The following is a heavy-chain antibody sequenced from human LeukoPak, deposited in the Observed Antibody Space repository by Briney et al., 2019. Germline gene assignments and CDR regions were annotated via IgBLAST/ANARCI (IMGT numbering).Heavy chain of an antibody. CDR3: AKGDKMLTWRRTYNRFDP. CDR2: INSDGNNT. Sequence: GGSLRLSCAASGFTFSRYWMYWVRQAPGKGLMWVSRINSDGNNTSYADSVKGRFTISRDNSKNTLYLQMNSLRAEDTAVYFCAKGDKMLTWRRTYNRFDPWGQGTLVTVSS. V-gene: IGHV3-74*01. J-gene: IGHJ5*02. D-gene: IGHD3-16*01. CDR1: GFTFSRYW.